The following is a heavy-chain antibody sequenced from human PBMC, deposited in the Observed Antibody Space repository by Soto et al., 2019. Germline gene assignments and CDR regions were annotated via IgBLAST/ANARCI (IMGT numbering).Heavy chain of an antibody. V-gene: IGHV3-15*07. D-gene: IGHD2-15*01. CDR1: GFTFSNAW. CDR3: TTPNDCSGGSCYPYYYYGMDV. CDR2: IKSKTDGGTT. J-gene: IGHJ6*02. Sequence: GGSLRLSCAASGFTFSNAWMNWVRQAPGKGLEWVGRIKSKTDGGTTDYAAPVKGRFTISRDDSKNTLYLQMNSLKTEDTAVYYCTTPNDCSGGSCYPYYYYGMDVWGQGTTVTVSS.